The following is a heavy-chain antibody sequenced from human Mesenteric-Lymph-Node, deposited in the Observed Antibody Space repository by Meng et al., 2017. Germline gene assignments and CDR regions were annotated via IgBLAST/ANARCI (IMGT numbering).Heavy chain of an antibody. CDR1: GFTFSGYG. V-gene: IGHV3-7*01. CDR3: TRPSGYCSGGSCFPFGY. Sequence: GESLKISCVASGFTFSGYGMTWVRQAPGKGLEWVANIRQDGNEIYYMDSVKGRFTISRDNAQNSLYLQMNSLRAEDTAMYYCTRPSGYCSGGSCFPFGYWGRGTLVTVSS. J-gene: IGHJ4*02. D-gene: IGHD2-15*01. CDR2: IRQDGNEI.